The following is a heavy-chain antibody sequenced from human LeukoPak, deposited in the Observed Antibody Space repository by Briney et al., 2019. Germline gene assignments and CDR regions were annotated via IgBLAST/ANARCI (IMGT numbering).Heavy chain of an antibody. D-gene: IGHD6-19*01. CDR1: GFTFSSYE. CDR2: VSNGGSTT. V-gene: IGHV3-48*03. Sequence: GGPLRLSCAASGFTFSSYEVNGLRKAREKGLEWVSYVSNGGSTTYYADSVKGRFTISRDNAKNSLYLQTNSLRAEDTAVYYCAARVRSGIWGQGTLVTVSS. CDR3: AARVRSGI. J-gene: IGHJ4*02.